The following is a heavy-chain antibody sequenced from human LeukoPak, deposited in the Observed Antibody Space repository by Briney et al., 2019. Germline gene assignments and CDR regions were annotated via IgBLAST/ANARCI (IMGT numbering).Heavy chain of an antibody. CDR1: GFTFDYYS. Sequence: GGSLRLSFAASGFTFDYYSMHWVRQGPGKGLEWVSVISWDGGSTSYADSVKGRFTISRDNSKNSLYLQMNSLRSEDSALYYCAKDRGGVDYWGQGTLVTVSS. CDR3: AKDRGGVDY. CDR2: ISWDGGST. D-gene: IGHD3-16*01. V-gene: IGHV3-43*01. J-gene: IGHJ4*02.